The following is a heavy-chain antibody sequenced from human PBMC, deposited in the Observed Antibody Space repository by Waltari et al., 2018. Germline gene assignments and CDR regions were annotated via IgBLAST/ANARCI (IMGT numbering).Heavy chain of an antibody. J-gene: IGHJ6*02. CDR2: INDGGNV. Sequence: QAQLQQWGAGLLNPSETLSLTCAVYGGTFSGYSWNWIRQPPGKGLEWIGEINDGGNVNNNPSLKSRVTISGDSSSSQFSLELRSVTAADTAMYYCAKRRYYGSGPGGDYGLDVWGRGTTVTVS. D-gene: IGHD3-10*01. CDR1: GGTFSGYS. CDR3: AKRRYYGSGPGGDYGLDV. V-gene: IGHV4-34*08.